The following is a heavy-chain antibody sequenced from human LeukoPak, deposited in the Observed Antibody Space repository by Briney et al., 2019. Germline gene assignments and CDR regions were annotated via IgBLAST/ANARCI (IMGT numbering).Heavy chain of an antibody. CDR2: INHSGST. D-gene: IGHD6-13*01. CDR3: AGGPDSSSWYGHYYCYYYLDV. J-gene: IGHJ6*03. CDR1: GVSFSGYY. V-gene: IGHV4-34*01. Sequence: SETLSLTCAVYGVSFSGYYWSWIRQPPGKGLEWIGEINHSGSTNYNPSLKSRVTISVDTSKNQFSLKLSSVTAADTAVYYCAGGPDSSSWYGHYYCYYYLDVWGKGTTVTVSS.